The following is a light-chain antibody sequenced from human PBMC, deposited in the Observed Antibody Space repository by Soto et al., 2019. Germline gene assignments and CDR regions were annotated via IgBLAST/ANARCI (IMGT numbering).Light chain of an antibody. J-gene: IGLJ2*01. CDR2: RNN. CDR1: SSNIGSNY. V-gene: IGLV1-47*01. Sequence: QSVLTQPPSASGTPGQRFTISCSGSSSNIGSNYVYWYQQLPGTAPKLLIYRNNQRPSGVPDRFSGSKSGTSASLAISGLRSEDEADYYCAAWDDILSVGVFGGGTKLTVL. CDR3: AAWDDILSVGV.